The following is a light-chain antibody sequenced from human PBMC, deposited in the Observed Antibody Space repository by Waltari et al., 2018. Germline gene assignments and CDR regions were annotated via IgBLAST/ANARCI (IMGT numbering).Light chain of an antibody. CDR3: QALGTGAWV. J-gene: IGLJ3*02. Sequence: EQPKPGQSPLLVIYQDTKRPSGIPERFSGSKSGNAATLTISGTQAMDEADYYCQALGTGAWVFGGGTKLTVL. V-gene: IGLV3-1*01. CDR2: QDT.